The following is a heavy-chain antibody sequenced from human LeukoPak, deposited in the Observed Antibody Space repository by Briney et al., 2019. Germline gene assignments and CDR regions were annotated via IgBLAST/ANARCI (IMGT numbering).Heavy chain of an antibody. Sequence: ETLSLTCTVSGGSISSSSYYWGWIRQPPGKGLEWVSVIYSGGNTYYTDSVKGRFTISRDNPKNTVFLQMGSLRGEDTAVYYCARCYYDGSGFYYYFDYWGQGTLVTVSS. CDR3: ARCYYDGSGFYYYFDY. CDR2: IYSGGNT. V-gene: IGHV3-53*01. D-gene: IGHD3-22*01. CDR1: GGSISSSSYY. J-gene: IGHJ4*02.